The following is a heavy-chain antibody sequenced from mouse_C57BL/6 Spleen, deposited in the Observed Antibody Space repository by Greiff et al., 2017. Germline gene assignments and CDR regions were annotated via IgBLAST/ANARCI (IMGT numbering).Heavy chain of an antibody. CDR2: IDPSDSYT. CDR3: ARSPVVAPVDY. D-gene: IGHD1-1*01. CDR1: GYTFTSYW. Sequence: VQLQQPGAELVMPGASVKLSCKASGYTFTSYWMHWVRQRPGQGLEWIGEIDPSDSYTNYNQKFKGKSTLTVDKSSSTAYMQLSSLTSEDSAVYYCARSPVVAPVDYWGQGTTLTVSS. J-gene: IGHJ2*01. V-gene: IGHV1-69*01.